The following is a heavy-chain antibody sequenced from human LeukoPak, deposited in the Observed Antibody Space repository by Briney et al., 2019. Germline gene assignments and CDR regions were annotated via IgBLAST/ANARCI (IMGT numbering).Heavy chain of an antibody. CDR3: AKERVYSYAFDY. J-gene: IGHJ4*02. CDR1: GFTFSSNA. CDR2: ISGSGGST. D-gene: IGHD5-18*01. Sequence: GGSLRLSCAASGFTFSSNAMSWVRQAPGKGLGWVSAISGSGGSTYYADSVKGRFTISRDNSKNTLYLQMNSLRAEDTAVYYCAKERVYSYAFDYWGQGTLVTVSS. V-gene: IGHV3-23*01.